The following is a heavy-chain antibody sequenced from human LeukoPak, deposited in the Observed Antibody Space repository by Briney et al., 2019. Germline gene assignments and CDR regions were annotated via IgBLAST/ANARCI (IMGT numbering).Heavy chain of an antibody. Sequence: GSLRLSCAASGFTFSSYSMNWVRQAPGKGLEGVSFISSSSSYIYYADSVKGRFTISRDNAKNSLYLQMNSLRAEDTAVYYCARGGFYGDYVGYWGQGTLVTVSS. V-gene: IGHV3-21*01. D-gene: IGHD4-17*01. CDR1: GFTFSSYS. CDR3: ARGGFYGDYVGY. J-gene: IGHJ4*02. CDR2: ISSSSSYI.